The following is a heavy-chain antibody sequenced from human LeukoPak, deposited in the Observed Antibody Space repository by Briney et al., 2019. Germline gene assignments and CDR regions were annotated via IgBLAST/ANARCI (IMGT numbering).Heavy chain of an antibody. J-gene: IGHJ3*02. CDR3: ARDYTGQQLVAGRAFDI. D-gene: IGHD6-13*01. CDR2: ISYDGSNK. V-gene: IGHV3-30-3*01. CDR1: GFTFSSYA. Sequence: PGRSLRLSCAASGFTFSSYAMHWVRQAPGKGLEWVAVISYDGSNKYYADSVKGRFTISRDNSKNTLYLQMNSLRAEDTAVYYCARDYTGQQLVAGRAFDIWGQGTMVTVSS.